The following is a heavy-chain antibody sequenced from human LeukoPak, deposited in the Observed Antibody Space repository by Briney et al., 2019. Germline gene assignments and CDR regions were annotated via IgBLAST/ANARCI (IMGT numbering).Heavy chain of an antibody. CDR1: GGTFSSYA. D-gene: IGHD6-19*01. Sequence: GASVKVSCKASGGTFSSYAISWVRQAPGQGLEWMGGIIPIFGTANYAQKFQGRVTITVDESTSTAYMELSSLRSEDTAVYYCARGSVGMYSSGWYYFDYWGQGTLVTVSS. V-gene: IGHV1-69*13. CDR3: ARGSVGMYSSGWYYFDY. J-gene: IGHJ4*02. CDR2: IIPIFGTA.